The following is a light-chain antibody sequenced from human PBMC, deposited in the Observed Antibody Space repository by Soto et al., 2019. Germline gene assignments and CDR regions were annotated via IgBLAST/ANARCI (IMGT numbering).Light chain of an antibody. V-gene: IGKV3-20*01. CDR1: QTVRNNY. J-gene: IGKJ1*01. Sequence: EFVLTQSPGTLSLSPGERATLSCRASQTVRNNYLAWYQQKPGQAPRLLIYGASSRATGIPDRFSGSGSGTDFTLTISRLEPEDFAVYYCQQYGSSRWTFGQGTKVDI. CDR3: QQYGSSRWT. CDR2: GAS.